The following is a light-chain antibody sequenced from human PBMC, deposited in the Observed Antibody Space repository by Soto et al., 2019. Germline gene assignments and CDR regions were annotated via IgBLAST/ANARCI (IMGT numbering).Light chain of an antibody. V-gene: IGKV1-5*01. CDR3: LQDYNYPWT. Sequence: DITMNQSPSTLSATVGNRVTIPCRASQSVSRWLAWYQQKPGKAPKILIYEASSLERGVPSRFSASGSGTEFTLTISILQPEDFATYYCLQDYNYPWTCGLGT. J-gene: IGKJ1*01. CDR2: EAS. CDR1: QSVSRW.